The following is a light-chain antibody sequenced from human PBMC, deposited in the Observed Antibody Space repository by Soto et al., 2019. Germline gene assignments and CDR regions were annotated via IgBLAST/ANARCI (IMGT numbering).Light chain of an antibody. CDR2: GAS. V-gene: IGKV3-15*01. CDR3: QQYNDWPRT. J-gene: IGKJ1*01. CDR1: QSVSSN. Sequence: EVVFTQSPATLSLSPRERVTLSRRASQSVSSNLAWYQQKPGQAPRLLIYGASTRATGIPVRFSGSGSGTEFTLTISSLQSEDFAVYYCQQYNDWPRTFGQGTKVDIK.